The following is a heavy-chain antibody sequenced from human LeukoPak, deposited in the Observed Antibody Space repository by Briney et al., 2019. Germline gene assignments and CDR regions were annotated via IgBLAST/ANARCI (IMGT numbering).Heavy chain of an antibody. J-gene: IGHJ3*02. V-gene: IGHV1-18*01. CDR2: IRAYNGKT. Sequence: GASVKVSCKASGYTFKSYGMTWVRQAPGQGLEWMGWIRAYNGKTNSARKFQGRVIMTTDTSTSTAYMELMSLRSDDTAVYYCARDLDSSGYYRSDALDIWGQGTVVTVSS. CDR1: GYTFKSYG. CDR3: ARDLDSSGYYRSDALDI. D-gene: IGHD3-22*01.